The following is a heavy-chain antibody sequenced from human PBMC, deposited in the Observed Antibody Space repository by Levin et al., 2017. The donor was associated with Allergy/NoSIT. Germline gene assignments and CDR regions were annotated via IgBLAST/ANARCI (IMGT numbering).Heavy chain of an antibody. CDR2: ISYDGSNK. CDR1: GFTFSSYG. Sequence: LSLTCAASGFTFSSYGMHWVRQAPGKGLEWVAVISYDGSNKYYADSVKGRFTISRDNSKNTLYLQMNSLRAEDTAVYYCAKGTLGYCSSTSCHDYYFDYWGQGTLVTVSS. V-gene: IGHV3-30*18. CDR3: AKGTLGYCSSTSCHDYYFDY. D-gene: IGHD2-2*01. J-gene: IGHJ4*02.